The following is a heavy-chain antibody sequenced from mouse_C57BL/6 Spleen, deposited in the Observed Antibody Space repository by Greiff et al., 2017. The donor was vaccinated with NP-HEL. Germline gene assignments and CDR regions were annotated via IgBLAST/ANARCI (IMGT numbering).Heavy chain of an antibody. D-gene: IGHD2-3*01. V-gene: IGHV1-52*01. CDR1: GYTFTSYW. CDR2: IDPSDSET. J-gene: IGHJ3*01. Sequence: VQLQQPGAELVRPGSSVKLSCKASGYTFTSYWMHWVKQRPIQGLEWIGNIDPSDSETHYNQKFKDKATLTVDKSSSTAYMQLSSLTSEDSAVYYCAREDDGYYVAYWGQGTLVTVSA. CDR3: AREDDGYYVAY.